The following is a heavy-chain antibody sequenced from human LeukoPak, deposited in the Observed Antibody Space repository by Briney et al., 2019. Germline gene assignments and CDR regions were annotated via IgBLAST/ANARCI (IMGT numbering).Heavy chain of an antibody. D-gene: IGHD3-16*01. J-gene: IGHJ4*02. Sequence: GGSLRLSCATSGFTFSSYWMSWVRQAPGKGLEWVANIKQDESEKYYVDSVKGRFTVSRDNAKNSLYLQMSSLRAEDTAVYYCAREAQNYIWGSHCAYWGQGTLVTVSS. CDR1: GFTFSSYW. CDR3: AREAQNYIWGSHCAY. CDR2: IKQDESEK. V-gene: IGHV3-7*01.